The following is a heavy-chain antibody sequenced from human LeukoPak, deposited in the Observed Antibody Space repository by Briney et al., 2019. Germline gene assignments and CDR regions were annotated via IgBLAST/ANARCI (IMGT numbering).Heavy chain of an antibody. Sequence: PGGSLRLSCAASGFTVSSNYMSWVRLAPGKGLEWVSVIYSGGSTYYADSVKGRFTISRDNSKNTLYLQMNSLRAEDTAVYYCARGGHSGYDKDAFDIWGQGTMVTVSS. CDR2: IYSGGST. CDR1: GFTVSSNY. J-gene: IGHJ3*02. V-gene: IGHV3-53*01. CDR3: ARGGHSGYDKDAFDI. D-gene: IGHD5-12*01.